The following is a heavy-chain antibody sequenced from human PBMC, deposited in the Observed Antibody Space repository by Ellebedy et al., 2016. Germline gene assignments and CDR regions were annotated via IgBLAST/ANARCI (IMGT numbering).Heavy chain of an antibody. J-gene: IGHJ4*02. CDR1: GYTFTGYY. CDR3: ARGGSYGYPSNFDY. Sequence: ASVKVSCKASGYTFTGYYMHWVRQAPGQGLEWMGWINPNSGGTNYAQKFQGWVTITRDTSISTAYMELSRLRSDDTAVYYCARGGSYGYPSNFDYWGQGTLVTVSS. V-gene: IGHV1-2*04. D-gene: IGHD5-18*01. CDR2: INPNSGGT.